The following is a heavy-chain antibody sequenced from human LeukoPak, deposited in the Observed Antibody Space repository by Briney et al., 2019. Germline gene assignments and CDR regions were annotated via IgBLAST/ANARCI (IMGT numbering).Heavy chain of an antibody. CDR3: ASLGYKDREFDC. D-gene: IGHD5-24*01. CDR1: GGSISSSSYY. V-gene: IGHV4-39*01. J-gene: IGHJ4*02. CDR2: IYYSGGT. Sequence: SETLSLTCTVSGGSISSSSYYWAWIRQPPGKGLEWIGMIYYSGGTYYNLSLKSRVTISIDTSKNQFSLKVNAVTAADTAVYYCASLGYKDREFDCWGQGTLVTVSS.